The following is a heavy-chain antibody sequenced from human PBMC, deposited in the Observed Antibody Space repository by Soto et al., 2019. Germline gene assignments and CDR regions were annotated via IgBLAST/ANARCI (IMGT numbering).Heavy chain of an antibody. Sequence: GGSLRLSCTTSGFTFGEYAMSWVRQAPGKGLEWLGVTRSKAYGWATEYAAAVKVRFFISRDDSNGIAYLQMNSLKTEDTAVYYCTRHALYSSDWFDPWGQGTLVTVSS. CDR3: TRHALYSSDWFDP. CDR2: TRSKAYGWAT. J-gene: IGHJ5*02. CDR1: GFTFGEYA. V-gene: IGHV3-49*04. D-gene: IGHD2-21*01.